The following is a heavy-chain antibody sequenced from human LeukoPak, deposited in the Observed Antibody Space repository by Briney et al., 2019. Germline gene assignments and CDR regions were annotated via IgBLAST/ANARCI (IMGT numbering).Heavy chain of an antibody. CDR3: ARGEDWVRGVIGGFDP. CDR1: ADGFPGLY. J-gene: IGHJ5*02. D-gene: IGHD3-10*01. Sequence: GGPVLGSCNASADGFPGLYQRRVRQAPGQGHEWMGWINANSGGTHYEGRFENWVTMTRDTSSSTVYLELSGLKANDTAVYYCARGEDWVRGVIGGFDPWGQGTLVTVSS. CDR2: INANSGGT. V-gene: IGHV1-2*04.